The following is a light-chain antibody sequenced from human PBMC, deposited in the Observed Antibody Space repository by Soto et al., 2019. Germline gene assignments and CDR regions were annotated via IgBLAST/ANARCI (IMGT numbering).Light chain of an antibody. CDR1: QSVSSTY. J-gene: IGKJ4*01. Sequence: EIVLTQSPGTLSLSPRERATLSCMASQSVSSTYLAWYQQKPGQAPRLLIYGASSRATGIPDRFSGSGSGIDFTLTISRLEPEDFAVYYCQQFSSYPLTFGGGTKVDIK. CDR2: GAS. V-gene: IGKV3-20*01. CDR3: QQFSSYPLT.